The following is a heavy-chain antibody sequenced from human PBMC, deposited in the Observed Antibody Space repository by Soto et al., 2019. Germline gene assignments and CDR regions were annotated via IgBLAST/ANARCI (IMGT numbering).Heavy chain of an antibody. CDR1: GFTFSSYA. D-gene: IGHD3-3*01. CDR2: ISYDGSNK. J-gene: IGHJ4*02. CDR3: ARDGSYDFWSGYHYFDY. Sequence: GGSLRLSCAASGFTFSSYAMHWVRQAPGKGLEWVAVISYDGSNKYYADSVKGRFTISRDNSKNTLYLQMNSLRAEDTAVYYCARDGSYDFWSGYHYFDYWGQGTLVTVS. V-gene: IGHV3-30-3*01.